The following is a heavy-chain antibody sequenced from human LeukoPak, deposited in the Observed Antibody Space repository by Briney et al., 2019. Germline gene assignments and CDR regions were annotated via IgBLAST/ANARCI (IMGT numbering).Heavy chain of an antibody. D-gene: IGHD6-19*01. CDR3: ARLYSSGWYTNLDY. J-gene: IGHJ4*02. CDR2: ISGSGGST. V-gene: IGHV3-23*01. CDR1: GFTFSSYA. Sequence: GGPLRLSCAASGFTFSSYAMSWVRQAPGKGLEWVSAISGSGGSTYYADSVKGRFTISRDNAKNSLYLQMNSLRAEDTAVYYCARLYSSGWYTNLDYWGQGTLVTVSS.